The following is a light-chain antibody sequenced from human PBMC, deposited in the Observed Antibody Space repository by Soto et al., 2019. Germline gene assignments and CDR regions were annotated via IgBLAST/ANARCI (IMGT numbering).Light chain of an antibody. CDR1: SSNIGGNS. CDR2: DDN. Sequence: QSVMTQPPSVSAAPGQKVTISCSGSSSNIGGNSVSWYQQLPGTAPKLLIYDDNKRPSGIPDRFSGSKSGTSATLGITGFQTGDEADYYCSSYTSSSTSLVFGEGTKLTVL. J-gene: IGLJ3*02. CDR3: SSYTSSSTSLV. V-gene: IGLV1-51*01.